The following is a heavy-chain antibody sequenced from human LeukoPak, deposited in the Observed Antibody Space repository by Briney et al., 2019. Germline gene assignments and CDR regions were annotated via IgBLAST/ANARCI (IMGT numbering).Heavy chain of an antibody. J-gene: IGHJ6*02. D-gene: IGHD2-2*01. CDR2: ISGSGGGT. Sequence: GGSLRLSCAASGFTFSSYAMSWVRQAPGKGLEWVSAISGSGGGTYYADSVKGRFTVSRDNAKRSLYLQIESLRDDDTAVYHCALSSIHKDYYFGMDVWGQGTTVTVSS. V-gene: IGHV3-23*01. CDR3: ALSSIHKDYYFGMDV. CDR1: GFTFSSYA.